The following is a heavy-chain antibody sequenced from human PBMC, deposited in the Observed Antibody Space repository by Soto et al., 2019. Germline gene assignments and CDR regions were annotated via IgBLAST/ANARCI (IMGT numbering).Heavy chain of an antibody. CDR1: GGSMTTYF. D-gene: IGHD3-10*01. CDR3: ARSSGMATTFDR. V-gene: IGHV4-59*01. CDR2: VSNRGDT. J-gene: IGHJ4*02. Sequence: QVQLQESGPALVKPSETLSLTCTVSGGSMTTYFWSWVRQPPGKRLEWLGYVSNRGDTKYNPALQRRVTSSLDTSEKQFSLSLNSVTSADTAIYYCARSSGMATTFDRWGQGPLVTVPS.